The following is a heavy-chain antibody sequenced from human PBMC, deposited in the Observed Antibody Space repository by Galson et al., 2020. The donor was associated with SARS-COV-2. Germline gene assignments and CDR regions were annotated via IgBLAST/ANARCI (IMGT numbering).Heavy chain of an antibody. CDR3: ARRGGTVTTQNCDV. D-gene: IGHD4-17*01. CDR1: GGSLSTTSYF. Sequence: SETLSLPCTVSGGSLSTTSYFWGWIRQPPGKGLEWIGTIYYRGTTYYNPSLRSRVTISVDTSRNQFSLKLNSVTAADTAVYYCARRGGTVTTQNCDVGGRGTLVTVSS. CDR2: IYYRGTT. V-gene: IGHV4-39*01. J-gene: IGHJ2*01.